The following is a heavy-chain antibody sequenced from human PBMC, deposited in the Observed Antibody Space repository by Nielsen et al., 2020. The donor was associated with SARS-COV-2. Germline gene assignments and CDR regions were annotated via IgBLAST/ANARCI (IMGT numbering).Heavy chain of an antibody. D-gene: IGHD5-24*01. V-gene: IGHV3-43*01. Sequence: GGSLRLSCAASGFTFDDYTMHWVRQAPGKGLEWVSLISWDGGSTYYADSVKGRFTISRDNSKNSLYLQMNSLRTEDTALYYCAKDSGDGYNYYYMGVWGKGTTVTVSS. J-gene: IGHJ6*03. CDR2: ISWDGGST. CDR1: GFTFDDYT. CDR3: AKDSGDGYNYYYMGV.